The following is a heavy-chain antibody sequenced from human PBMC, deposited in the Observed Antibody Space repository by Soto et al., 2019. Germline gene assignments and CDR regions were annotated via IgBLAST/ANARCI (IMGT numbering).Heavy chain of an antibody. CDR2: IRSKANSYAT. V-gene: IGHV3-73*01. Sequence: GGSLRLSCAASGFTFSGSAMHWVRQASGKGLEWVGRIRSKANSYATAYAASVKGRFTISRDDSKNTAYLQMKSLKTEDTAVYYCTRLRIAAAGRKDYYYYGMDVWGQGTTVTVSS. J-gene: IGHJ6*02. CDR1: GFTFSGSA. D-gene: IGHD6-13*01. CDR3: TRLRIAAAGRKDYYYYGMDV.